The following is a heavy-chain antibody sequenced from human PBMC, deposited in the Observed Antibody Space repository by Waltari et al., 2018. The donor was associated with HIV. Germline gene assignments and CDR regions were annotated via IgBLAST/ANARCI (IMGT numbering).Heavy chain of an antibody. CDR1: GVTFGGSA. CDR3: ARDDAASVRCGPGLCYWPY. CDR2: ISRNRGTA. V-gene: IGHV1-69*01. Sequence: VQLVQPRAEVPKPGSSLMVPCEASGVTFGGSAISWVRQSPGQGLEWMGGISRNRGTANYAPKFQGRVTMSADESRSPCSMKLSSVRAEDTAVYYCARDDAASVRCGPGLCYWPYWGQGAL. D-gene: IGHD2-15*01. J-gene: IGHJ4*02.